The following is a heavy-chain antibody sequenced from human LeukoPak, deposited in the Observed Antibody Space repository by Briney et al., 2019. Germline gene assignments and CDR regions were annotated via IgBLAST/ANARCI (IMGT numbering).Heavy chain of an antibody. D-gene: IGHD2-15*01. J-gene: IGHJ5*02. CDR3: ARGLLPMSNWFDP. CDR1: GYMFTDYY. Sequence: GASVKVSCEASGYMFTDYYIHWVRQAPGQGLEWMGWINPDTGGTNYAQNFRGRVTMTRDTSITTAYMELTRLRSDDTAVYYCARGLLPMSNWFDPWGQGTAVTVSS. V-gene: IGHV1-2*02. CDR2: INPDTGGT.